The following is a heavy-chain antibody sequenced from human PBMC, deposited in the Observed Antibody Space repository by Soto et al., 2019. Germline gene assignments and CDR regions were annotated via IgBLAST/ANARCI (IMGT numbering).Heavy chain of an antibody. V-gene: IGHV1-46*01. Sequence: GASVKVSCKASGYTFTSYYMHWVRQAPGQGLEWMGIINPSGGSTSYAQKFQGRVTMTRDTSTSTVYMELSSLRSEDTAVYYCARSTPYSSGWFRLSFDYWGQGTLVTVSS. CDR3: ARSTPYSSGWFRLSFDY. CDR1: GYTFTSYY. CDR2: INPSGGST. J-gene: IGHJ4*02. D-gene: IGHD6-19*01.